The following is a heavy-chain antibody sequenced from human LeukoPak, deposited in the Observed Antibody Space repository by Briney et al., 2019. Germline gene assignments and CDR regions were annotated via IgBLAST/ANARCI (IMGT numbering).Heavy chain of an antibody. V-gene: IGHV1-46*01. Sequence: ASVKVSCKASGYSFTSYYMYWVRQAPGQGLEWMGIINPSDGSTSYAQKFQGRVTMTRDRSTSTVYMEVSSLRSEDTAVYYCARGASRELVDYWGQGTLVTVSS. J-gene: IGHJ4*02. CDR2: INPSDGST. CDR3: ARGASRELVDY. D-gene: IGHD3-10*01. CDR1: GYSFTSYY.